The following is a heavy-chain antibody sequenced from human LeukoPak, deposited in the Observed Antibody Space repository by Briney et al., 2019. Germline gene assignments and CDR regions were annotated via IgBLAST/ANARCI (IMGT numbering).Heavy chain of an antibody. J-gene: IGHJ3*02. Sequence: GRSLRLSCAASGFTFSSYAMHWVRQAPGKGLEWVAVISYDGSNKYYADSVKGRFTISRDNSKNTLYLQMNSLRAEDTAVYYCAKAPTIFDAFDIWGQGTMVTVSS. D-gene: IGHD3-3*01. CDR3: AKAPTIFDAFDI. CDR1: GFTFSSYA. CDR2: ISYDGSNK. V-gene: IGHV3-30-3*01.